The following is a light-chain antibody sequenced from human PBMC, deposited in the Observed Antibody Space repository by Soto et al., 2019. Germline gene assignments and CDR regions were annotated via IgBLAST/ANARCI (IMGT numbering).Light chain of an antibody. Sequence: DIQMTQSPSSVSASVGDRVTITCRASQRISNWLAWYQQKPGKAPKLLIYTTSTLQRGVSSRFSGSGYGTVSPLPITSLRPKDSAIYYCHKANIFPLILGGGTRGE. V-gene: IGKV1-12*01. CDR1: QRISNW. J-gene: IGKJ4*01. CDR2: TTS. CDR3: HKANIFPLI.